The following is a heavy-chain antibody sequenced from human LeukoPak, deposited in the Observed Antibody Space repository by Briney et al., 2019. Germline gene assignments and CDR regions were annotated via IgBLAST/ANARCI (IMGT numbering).Heavy chain of an antibody. CDR3: ARDINWGQVDY. Sequence: GGSLRLSCAASGFTFSGHWMYWLRQAPGKGLAWISRINGDGSATNYAGSMKGRFTISRDNAKNILYLQMNSLREDDTAVYYCARDINWGQVDYWGQGTLVTVSS. CDR2: INGDGSAT. V-gene: IGHV3-74*01. J-gene: IGHJ4*02. CDR1: GFTFSGHW. D-gene: IGHD7-27*01.